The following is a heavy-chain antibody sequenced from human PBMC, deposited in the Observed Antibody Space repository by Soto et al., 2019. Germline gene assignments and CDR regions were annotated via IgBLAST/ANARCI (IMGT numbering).Heavy chain of an antibody. CDR3: GRAFVVFDNGLDF. CDR2: IYYSGSH. D-gene: IGHD3-16*01. J-gene: IGHJ6*02. CDR1: GVSMRRYY. Sequence: SETLSLTCTVSGVSMRRYYWTWIRQPPGKGLELIGYIYYSGSHRYNHSLKSRVTISVDMSTNQFYLKLSSVIAADTAVSYCGRAFVVFDNGLDFWGQGPAGTV. V-gene: IGHV4-59*01.